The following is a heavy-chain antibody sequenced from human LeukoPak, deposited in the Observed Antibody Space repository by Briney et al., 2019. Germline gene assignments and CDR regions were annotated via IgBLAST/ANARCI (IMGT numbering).Heavy chain of an antibody. CDR2: ISAYNGNT. V-gene: IGHV1-18*01. D-gene: IGHD1-26*01. J-gene: IGHJ3*02. Sequence: GASVKVSCKASGYTFTSYGISWVRQAPGQGLEWMGWISAYNGNTNYAQKLQGRVTMTTDTSTSTAYMELRSLRSDDTAVYYCARYHVSGSYLILSDPAFDIWGQGTMVTVSS. CDR3: ARYHVSGSYLILSDPAFDI. CDR1: GYTFTSYG.